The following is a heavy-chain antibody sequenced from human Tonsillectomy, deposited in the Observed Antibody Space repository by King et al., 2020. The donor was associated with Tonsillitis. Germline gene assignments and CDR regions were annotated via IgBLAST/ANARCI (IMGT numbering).Heavy chain of an antibody. Sequence: VQLVESGGGLVQPGGSLRLSCAASGFTFSSYWMSWVRQAPGKGLEWVANIKQDGSEIYYVDSVKGRFTISRDNAKNSLYLQMNSLRAEDTAVYYCARDKETGATRLGYWGQGTLVTVSS. CDR1: GFTFSSYW. J-gene: IGHJ4*02. V-gene: IGHV3-7*03. CDR3: ARDKETGATRLGY. D-gene: IGHD1-26*01. CDR2: IKQDGSEI.